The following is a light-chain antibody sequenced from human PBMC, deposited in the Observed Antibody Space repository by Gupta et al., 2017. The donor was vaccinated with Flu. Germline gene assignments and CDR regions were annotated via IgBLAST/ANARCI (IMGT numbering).Light chain of an antibody. J-gene: IGLJ2*01. Sequence: QSVLTQPPSVSGATGQSVTISCTGSDSNIGGGYDVHWYQVLPGTAPKLLISADFNRPSGVPERFSGSRSGPSVSLAITGLQAEDEGVYYCQSYDISLKEPLFGGVTKVTVL. V-gene: IGLV1-40*01. CDR3: QSYDISLKEPL. CDR1: DSNIGGGYD. CDR2: ADF.